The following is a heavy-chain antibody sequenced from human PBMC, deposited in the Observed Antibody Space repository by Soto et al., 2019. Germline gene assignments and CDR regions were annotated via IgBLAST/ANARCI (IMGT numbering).Heavy chain of an antibody. Sequence: EVQLLESGGGLVQPGGSLRLSCAASGFTFSSYAMSWVRQAPGKGLEWVSAISGSGGSTYYADSVKGRFTISRDNSKNTLYLQMNSLRAEDTAVYYCAISGGWVRSTPYYAFDIWGQGTMVTVSS. CDR2: ISGSGGST. CDR1: GFTFSSYA. J-gene: IGHJ3*02. D-gene: IGHD1-26*01. V-gene: IGHV3-23*01. CDR3: AISGGWVRSTPYYAFDI.